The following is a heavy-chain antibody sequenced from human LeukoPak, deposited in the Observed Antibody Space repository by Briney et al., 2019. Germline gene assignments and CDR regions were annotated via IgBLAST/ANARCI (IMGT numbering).Heavy chain of an antibody. CDR1: GYTFTSYD. CDR2: MNPNSGNT. Sequence: APVKVSCKASGYTFTSYDINWVRQATGQGLEWMGWMNPNSGNTGYAQKFQGRVTMTRNTSISTAYMELSSLRSEDTAVYYCARAYSSGFYYYYGMDVWGQGTTVTVSS. CDR3: ARAYSSGFYYYYGMDV. D-gene: IGHD6-19*01. J-gene: IGHJ6*02. V-gene: IGHV1-8*01.